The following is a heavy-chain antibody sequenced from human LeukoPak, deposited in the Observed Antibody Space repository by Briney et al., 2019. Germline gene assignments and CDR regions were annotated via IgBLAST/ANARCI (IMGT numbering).Heavy chain of an antibody. CDR2: IIPILGIA. D-gene: IGHD5-18*01. V-gene: IGHV1-69*04. CDR3: ARQDTAMVTVDY. Sequence: GASVKVSCKASGYTFTSYDINWVRQAPGQGLEWMGRIIPILGIANYAQKFQGRVTITADKSTSTAYMELSSLRSEDTAVYYCARQDTAMVTVDYWGQGTLVTVSS. J-gene: IGHJ4*02. CDR1: GYTFTSYD.